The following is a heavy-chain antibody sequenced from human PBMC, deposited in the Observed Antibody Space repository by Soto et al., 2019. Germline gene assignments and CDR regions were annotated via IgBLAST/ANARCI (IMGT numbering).Heavy chain of an antibody. CDR2: ISGSGTT. V-gene: IGHV4-4*07. J-gene: IGHJ6*02. CDR3: ATRADRVYSYCMDV. Sequence: SETLSLTCNVSGGSISGYYWSWVRQPAGKGLEWIGRISGSGTTNYNPSLKSRVTMSVDTSKNHFSLKLSSVNAADTAVYYCATRADRVYSYCMDVWGQGTTVTVSS. CDR1: GGSISGYY.